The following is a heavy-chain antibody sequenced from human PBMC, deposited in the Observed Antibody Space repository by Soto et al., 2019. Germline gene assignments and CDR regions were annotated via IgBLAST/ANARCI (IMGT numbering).Heavy chain of an antibody. D-gene: IGHD4-17*01. CDR2: IIPIFGTA. V-gene: IGHV1-69*13. CDR3: ARGEGYGDYGLLIYGMDV. CDR1: GGTFSSYA. Sequence: GASVKVSCKASGGTFSSYAISWVRQAPGQGLEWMGGIIPIFGTANYAQKFQGRVTITADESTSTAYMELSSLRSEDTAVYYCARGEGYGDYGLLIYGMDVWGQGTTVTVSS. J-gene: IGHJ6*02.